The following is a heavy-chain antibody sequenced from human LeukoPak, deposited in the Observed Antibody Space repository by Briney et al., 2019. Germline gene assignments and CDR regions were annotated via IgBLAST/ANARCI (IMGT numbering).Heavy chain of an antibody. D-gene: IGHD6-13*01. J-gene: IGHJ4*02. V-gene: IGHV4-4*07. Sequence: PSETLSLTCTVSGGSISSYYWSWIRQPAGKGLEWIGRIYSTGITNYNPSLKSRVTISVDTSKNQFSLRLRSVTAADTAVYYCARQIASAGTAGFDFWGQGALVTVSS. CDR3: ARQIASAGTAGFDF. CDR1: GGSISSYY. CDR2: IYSTGIT.